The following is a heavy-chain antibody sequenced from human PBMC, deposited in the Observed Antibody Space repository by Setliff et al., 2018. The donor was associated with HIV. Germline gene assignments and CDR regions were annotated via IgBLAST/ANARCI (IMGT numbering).Heavy chain of an antibody. D-gene: IGHD5-12*01. J-gene: IGHJ5*02. CDR3: ARLGRPYSGQGWFDP. V-gene: IGHV4-39*01. CDR2: IYYSGNT. Sequence: SETLSLTCSVSGDSIFTSTYYWGWIRQPPGKRLEWVGSIYYSGNTYYNPSLKSRVTISVDTSKNQFFLNLSSVTAADSAVYYCARLGRPYSGQGWFDPWGQGTLVTVSS. CDR1: GDSIFTSTYY.